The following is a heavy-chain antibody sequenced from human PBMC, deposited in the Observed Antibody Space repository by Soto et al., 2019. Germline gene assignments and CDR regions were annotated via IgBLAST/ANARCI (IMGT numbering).Heavy chain of an antibody. CDR3: ARGYCTATICDPWFDP. D-gene: IGHD2-8*02. V-gene: IGHV5-51*01. CDR1: GYAFSSYW. Sequence: GESLKISCQGSGYAFSSYWIAWVRQMPGKGLEWMGIIYPGDSDARYSPSFQGQVTISVDKSITTAYLQWSSLKASDTAMYYCARGYCTATICDPWFDPWGQGTLVTVSS. J-gene: IGHJ5*02. CDR2: IYPGDSDA.